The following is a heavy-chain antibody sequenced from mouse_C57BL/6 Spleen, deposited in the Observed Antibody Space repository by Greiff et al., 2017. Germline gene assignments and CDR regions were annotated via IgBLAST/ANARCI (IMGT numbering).Heavy chain of an antibody. CDR1: GFTFSSYA. CDR2: ISDGGSYT. D-gene: IGHD2-2*01. V-gene: IGHV5-4*01. Sequence: EVKLQESGGGLVKPGGSLKLSCAASGFTFSSYAMSWVRQTPEKRLEWVATISDGGSYTYYPDNVKGRFTISRDNAKNNLYLQMSHLKSEDTAMYYCARDTGGYGGMDYWGQGTSVTVSS. CDR3: ARDTGGYGGMDY. J-gene: IGHJ4*01.